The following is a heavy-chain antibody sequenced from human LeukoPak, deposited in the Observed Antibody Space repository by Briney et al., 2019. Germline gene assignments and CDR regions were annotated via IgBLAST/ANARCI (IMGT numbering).Heavy chain of an antibody. V-gene: IGHV3-21*01. D-gene: IGHD4-11*01. J-gene: IGHJ6*04. CDR2: ISSSSSYI. CDR1: GFTFSSYS. CDR3: ATTKVTTPYGDV. Sequence: GGSLRLSCAASGFTFSSYSMNWVRQAPGKGLEWVSSISSSSSYIYYADSVKGRFTISRDNAKNSLYLQMNSLRAEDTAVYYCATTKVTTPYGDVWGKGTTVTVSS.